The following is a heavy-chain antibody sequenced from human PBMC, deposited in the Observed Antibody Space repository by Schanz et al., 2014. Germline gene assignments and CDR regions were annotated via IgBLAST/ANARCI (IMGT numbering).Heavy chain of an antibody. J-gene: IGHJ4*02. D-gene: IGHD3-22*01. CDR2: ISGTGGDDT. V-gene: IGHV3-23*01. CDR1: GFSFGTYA. CDR3: AKDISDTSGKDDY. Sequence: EVHLLESGGGLVQPGGSLRLSCAASGFSFGTYAMSWVRQAPGKGLLWVSSISGTGGDDTYSADSVKGRFTISRDNSKNTLFLQMNSLRVEDSAIYYCAKDISDTSGKDDYWGQGTLVTVSS.